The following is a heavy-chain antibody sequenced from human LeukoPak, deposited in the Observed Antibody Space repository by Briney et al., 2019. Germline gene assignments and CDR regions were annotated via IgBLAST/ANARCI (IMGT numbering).Heavy chain of an antibody. D-gene: IGHD6-13*01. Sequence: SETLSLTCTVSGGSISSYYWSWIRQPPGKGLEWIGYIYYSGSTNYNPSLKSRVTISVDTSKNQFSLKLSSVTAADTAVYYCANTGLREQLVHGYFDLWGRGTLFTVSS. CDR2: IYYSGST. CDR1: GGSISSYY. V-gene: IGHV4-59*08. J-gene: IGHJ2*01. CDR3: ANTGLREQLVHGYFDL.